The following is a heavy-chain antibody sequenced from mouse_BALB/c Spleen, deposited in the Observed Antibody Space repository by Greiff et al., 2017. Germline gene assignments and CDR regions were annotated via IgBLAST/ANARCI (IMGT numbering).Heavy chain of an antibody. D-gene: IGHD1-1*01. CDR1: GYSFTDYI. J-gene: IGHJ1*01. Sequence: SKLQQSGPELVKPGASVKISCKASGYSFTDYIMLWVKQSHGKSLEWIGNINPYYGSTSYNLKFKGKATLTVDKSSSTAYMQLNSLTSEDSAVYYCAKGLVEKYFDVWGAGTTVTVSS. CDR3: AKGLVEKYFDV. V-gene: IGHV1-39*01. CDR2: INPYYGST.